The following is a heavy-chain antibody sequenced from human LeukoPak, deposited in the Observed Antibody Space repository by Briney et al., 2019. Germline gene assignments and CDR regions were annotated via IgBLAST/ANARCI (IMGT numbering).Heavy chain of an antibody. CDR1: GFTVSSNY. D-gene: IGHD5-24*01. Sequence: GGSLRLSCAASGFTVSSNYMSWVRQAPGKGLEWVSVIYSDGSTYYADSVKGRFTISRDNSKNTLYLQMNSLRAEDTAVYYCAREGVRDGYNFGFDYWGQGTLVTVSS. CDR3: AREGVRDGYNFGFDY. J-gene: IGHJ4*02. CDR2: IYSDGST. V-gene: IGHV3-53*01.